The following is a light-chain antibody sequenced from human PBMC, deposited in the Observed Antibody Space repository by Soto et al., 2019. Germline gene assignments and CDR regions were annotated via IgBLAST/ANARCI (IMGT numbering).Light chain of an antibody. CDR1: QSISSY. J-gene: IGKJ3*01. CDR2: AAS. Sequence: DIQMTQSPSSLSASVGDRVTITCRASQSISSYLNWYQQKPGKAPKLLIYAASSLQSGVPSRFSGSGSGTDFTLTISSLQPEDFATYYFQQSYSTPHTFGPGPKVDI. V-gene: IGKV1-39*01. CDR3: QQSYSTPHT.